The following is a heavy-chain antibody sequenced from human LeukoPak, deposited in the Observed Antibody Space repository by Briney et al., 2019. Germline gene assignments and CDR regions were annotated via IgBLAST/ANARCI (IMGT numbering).Heavy chain of an antibody. Sequence: SETLSLTCAVSGGSINAYYWSWIRQPPGKGLEWIGYIYSTEKTNYNPSLKGRVTISLDTSKNQFSLNLSSVTAADTAVYYCAKHDTVFGAAHFYMDVWGKGTTVTVSS. CDR2: IYSTEKT. J-gene: IGHJ6*03. D-gene: IGHD3-3*01. V-gene: IGHV4-4*09. CDR1: GGSINAYY. CDR3: AKHDTVFGAAHFYMDV.